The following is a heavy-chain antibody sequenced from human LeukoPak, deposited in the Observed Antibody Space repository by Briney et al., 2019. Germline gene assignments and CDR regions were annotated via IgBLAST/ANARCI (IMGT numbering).Heavy chain of an antibody. J-gene: IGHJ6*02. CDR1: GYPFTGYY. V-gene: IGHV1-2*02. D-gene: IGHD1-20*01. CDR3: ARGGGITGTTFHYYYGMDV. CDR2: INPNSGGT. Sequence: ASVKVSCKASGYPFTGYYMHWVRQAPGQGLEWMGWINPNSGGTNYAQKFQGRVTMTRDTSISTAYMELSRLRSDDTAVYYCARGGGITGTTFHYYYGMDVWGQGTTVTVSS.